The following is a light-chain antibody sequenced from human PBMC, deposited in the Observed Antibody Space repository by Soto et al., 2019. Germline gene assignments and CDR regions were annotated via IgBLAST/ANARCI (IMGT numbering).Light chain of an antibody. V-gene: IGLV1-40*01. Sequence: QAVVTQPPSVSVAPGQRVTISCTGSSSNIGAGYDVHWYQQLPGTAPKLLIYGNSNRPSGVPDRFSGSKSGTSASLAITGLQAEDEADYYCQSYDSSLRYVFGTGTKVTVL. J-gene: IGLJ1*01. CDR1: SSNIGAGYD. CDR3: QSYDSSLRYV. CDR2: GNS.